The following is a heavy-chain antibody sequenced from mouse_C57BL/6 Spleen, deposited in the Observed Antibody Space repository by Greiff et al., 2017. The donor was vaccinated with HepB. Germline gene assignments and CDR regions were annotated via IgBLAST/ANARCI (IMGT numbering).Heavy chain of an antibody. Sequence: QVQLQQSGTELVKPGASVKLSCKASGYTFTSYWMHWVKQRPGQGLEWIGNINPSNGGTNYNEKFKSKATLTVDKSSSTAYMQLSSLTSEDSAVYYCARSRPTRWYFDVWGTGTTVTVSS. V-gene: IGHV1-53*01. J-gene: IGHJ1*03. D-gene: IGHD2-10*01. CDR2: INPSNGGT. CDR1: GYTFTSYW. CDR3: ARSRPTRWYFDV.